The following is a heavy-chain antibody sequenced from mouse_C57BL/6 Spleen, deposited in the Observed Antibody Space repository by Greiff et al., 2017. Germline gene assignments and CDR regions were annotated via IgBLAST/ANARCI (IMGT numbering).Heavy chain of an antibody. J-gene: IGHJ3*01. CDR2: IHPNSGST. CDR3: AREGYGYWFAY. V-gene: IGHV1-64*01. D-gene: IGHD2-2*01. Sequence: QVQLQQPGAELVKPGASVKLSCKASGYTFTSYWMHWVRQRPGQGLEWIGMIHPNSGSTNYNEKFKSKATLTVDKSSSTAYMQLSSLTSEDSAVYYCAREGYGYWFAYWGQGTLVTVSA. CDR1: GYTFTSYW.